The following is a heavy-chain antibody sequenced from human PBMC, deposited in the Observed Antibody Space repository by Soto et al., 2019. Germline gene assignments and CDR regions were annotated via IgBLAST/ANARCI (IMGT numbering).Heavy chain of an antibody. CDR1: GFTFSTYI. Sequence: QVQLVESGGGVVQPGRSLRLSCAASGFTFSTYIMHWVRQAPGKGLEWVAIIFTNGRDKDYADSVKGRFTISRDNSNNSLYPQMARLRPEDTAVYYCARNHEPGSICALAYLGQGALGTVSS. V-gene: IGHV3-30*04. J-gene: IGHJ4*02. D-gene: IGHD1-26*01. CDR3: ARNHEPGSICALAY. CDR2: IFTNGRDK.